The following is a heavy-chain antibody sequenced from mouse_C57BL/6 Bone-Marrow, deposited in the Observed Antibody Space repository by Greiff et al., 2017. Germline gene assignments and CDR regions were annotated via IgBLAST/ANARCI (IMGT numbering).Heavy chain of an antibody. CDR1: GYTFTSYW. CDR2: IYPGSGST. J-gene: IGHJ3*01. V-gene: IGHV1-55*01. D-gene: IGHD2-3*01. CDR3: ARNDGYRAWFAY. Sequence: QVQLKQSGAELVKPGASVKMSCKASGYTFTSYWITWVKQRPGQGLEWIGDIYPGSGSTNYNEKFKSKATLTVDTSSSTAYMQLSSLTSEDSAVYYCARNDGYRAWFAYWGQGTLVTVSA.